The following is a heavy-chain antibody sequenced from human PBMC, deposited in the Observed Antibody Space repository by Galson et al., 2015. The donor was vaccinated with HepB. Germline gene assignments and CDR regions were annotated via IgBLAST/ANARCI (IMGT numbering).Heavy chain of an antibody. CDR3: AKDRGTVLVGATCAFDI. Sequence: SLRLSCAASGFTFSSYAMSWVRQAPGKGLEWVSAISGSGGSTYYADSVKGRFTISRDNSKNTLYLQMNSLRAEDTTVYYCAKDRGTVLVGATCAFDIWGQGTMVTVSS. CDR2: ISGSGGST. CDR1: GFTFSSYA. J-gene: IGHJ3*02. D-gene: IGHD1-26*01. V-gene: IGHV3-23*01.